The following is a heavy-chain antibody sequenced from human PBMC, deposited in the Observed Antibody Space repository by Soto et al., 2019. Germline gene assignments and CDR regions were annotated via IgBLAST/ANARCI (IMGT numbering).Heavy chain of an antibody. J-gene: IGHJ4*02. D-gene: IGHD3-16*01. CDR1: GYSFTSYW. CDR2: IYPGDSDT. CDR3: ARGGVGSFDY. Sequence: LKISCKGSGYSFTSYWIGWVRQMPGKGLEWMGIIYPGDSDTRYSPSFQGQVTISADKSISTAYLQMNGLRAEDTAVYYCARGGVGSFDYWGQGSLVTVSS. V-gene: IGHV5-51*01.